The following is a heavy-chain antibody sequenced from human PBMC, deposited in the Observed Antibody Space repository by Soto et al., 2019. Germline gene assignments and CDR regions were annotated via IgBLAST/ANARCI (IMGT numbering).Heavy chain of an antibody. CDR2: IYYSGST. Sequence: SETLSLTCTVSGGSISSSSYYWGWIRQPPGKGLEWIGSIYYSGSTYYNPSLKSRVTISVDTSKNQFSLKLSSVTAADTAVYYCARSYGSENWFDPWGQGTLVTVSS. CDR3: ARSYGSENWFDP. D-gene: IGHD3-10*01. CDR1: GGSISSSSYY. J-gene: IGHJ5*02. V-gene: IGHV4-39*01.